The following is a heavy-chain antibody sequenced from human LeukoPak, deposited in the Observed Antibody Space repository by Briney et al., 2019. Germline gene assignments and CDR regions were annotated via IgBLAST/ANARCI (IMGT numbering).Heavy chain of an antibody. CDR1: GGTFSSYA. D-gene: IGHD3-10*01. CDR3: ARGPYYGSGSYYLSGFDY. CDR2: IIPIFGTA. V-gene: IGHV1-69*13. Sequence: GASVKVSCKASGGTFSSYAISCVRQAPGQGLEWMGGIIPIFGTANYAQKFQGRVTITADESTSTAYMELSSLRSEDTAVYYCARGPYYGSGSYYLSGFDYWGQGTLVTVSS. J-gene: IGHJ4*02.